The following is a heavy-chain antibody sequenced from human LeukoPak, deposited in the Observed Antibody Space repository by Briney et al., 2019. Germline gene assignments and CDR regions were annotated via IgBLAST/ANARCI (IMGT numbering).Heavy chain of an antibody. CDR2: ISWNGGSI. CDR1: GFTFDDYA. D-gene: IGHD1-1*01. V-gene: IGHV3-9*01. Sequence: PGRSLRLSCAASGFTFDDYAMHWVRQAPGKGLEWVSGISWNGGSIGYADSVKGRFTISRDNSKNTLSLQMSSLRAEDTAVYYCAKAETMTQRGYFDYWGQGTLVTVSS. J-gene: IGHJ4*02. CDR3: AKAETMTQRGYFDY.